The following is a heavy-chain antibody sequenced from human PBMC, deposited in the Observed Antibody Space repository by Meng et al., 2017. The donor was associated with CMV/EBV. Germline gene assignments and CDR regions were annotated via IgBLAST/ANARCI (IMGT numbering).Heavy chain of an antibody. CDR3: ARDGGSRGYYFDY. CDR2: ISSSSSYI. Sequence: EVQLVESGGGLVKPGGSLRLSCAASGFTFSSYSMNWVRQAPGKGLEWVSSISSSSSYIYYADSVKGRFTISRDNAKNSLYLQMNSLRAEDTAVYYCARDGGSRGYYFDYWGQGTPVTVSS. J-gene: IGHJ4*02. CDR1: GFTFSSYS. V-gene: IGHV3-21*01. D-gene: IGHD1-26*01.